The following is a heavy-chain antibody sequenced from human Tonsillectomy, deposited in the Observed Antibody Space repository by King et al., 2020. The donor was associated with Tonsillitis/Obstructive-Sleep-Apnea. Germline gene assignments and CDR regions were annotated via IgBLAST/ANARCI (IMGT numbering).Heavy chain of an antibody. J-gene: IGHJ4*02. V-gene: IGHV3-30*18. CDR3: AKDFGHIAVAGAFDY. CDR2: ISYDGTNK. CDR1: GFTYSTYG. D-gene: IGHD6-19*01. Sequence: VQLVESGGGVVQPGRSLRLSCAASGFTYSTYGMHWVRQAPGKGLEWVAVISYDGTNKYYADSVKGRFTIPRDNSKSTLYRQMNSLRAEDTVLYYCAKDFGHIAVAGAFDYWGQGTLVTVSS.